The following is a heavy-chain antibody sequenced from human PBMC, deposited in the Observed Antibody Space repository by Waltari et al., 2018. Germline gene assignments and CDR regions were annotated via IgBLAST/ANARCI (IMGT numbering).Heavy chain of an antibody. V-gene: IGHV3-23*05. CDR3: IKGGWVDD. CDR1: GFDFANFE. J-gene: IGHJ4*02. CDR2: MDPTGDET. Sequence: EVQLLESGGRLVRPGGSLRLSCAASGFDFANFEMTWGRQAPGEGLDWLVIMDPTGDETKYADSVMSRFTVYRDNSRNTMFLLMTGLRVDDTAVYHCIKGGWVDDWGQGTLVTVSS. D-gene: IGHD3-16*01.